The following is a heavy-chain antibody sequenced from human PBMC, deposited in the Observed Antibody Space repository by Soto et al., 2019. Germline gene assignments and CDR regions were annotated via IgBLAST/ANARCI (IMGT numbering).Heavy chain of an antibody. J-gene: IGHJ4*02. V-gene: IGHV3-21*04. CDR2: ISSSSSYI. D-gene: IGHD6-13*01. CDR1: GFTFSSYS. Sequence: GGSLRLSCAASGFTFSSYSMNWVRQAPGKVLEWVSSISSSSSYIYYADSVKGRFTISRDNAKNSLYLQMNSLRAEDTAVYYCAKYQDSSSWYGDFDYWGQGTLVTVSS. CDR3: AKYQDSSSWYGDFDY.